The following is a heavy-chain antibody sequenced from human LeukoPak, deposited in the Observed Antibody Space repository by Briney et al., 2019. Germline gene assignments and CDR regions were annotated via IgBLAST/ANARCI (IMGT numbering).Heavy chain of an antibody. Sequence: ASVTVSCKASGYTFTAYFMHWVRQAPGQGLEWMGRVNPNSGVTNSIQKFQGRVTMTRDTSISTAYMELSGLRSDDTAVYYCASQWPPNGYFDYWGQGTLVTVSS. D-gene: IGHD6-19*01. V-gene: IGHV1-2*06. J-gene: IGHJ4*02. CDR1: GYTFTAYF. CDR3: ASQWPPNGYFDY. CDR2: VNPNSGVT.